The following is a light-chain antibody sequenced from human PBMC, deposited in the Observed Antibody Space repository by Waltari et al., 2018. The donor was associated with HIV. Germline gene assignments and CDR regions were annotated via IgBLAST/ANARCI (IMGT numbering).Light chain of an antibody. CDR1: SGDVGGYTF. CDR3: CSYTSSGPRYVL. CDR2: NVN. Sequence: QSALPQPASVSGTLGQSITLSCTGTSGDVGGYTFVSWYQQHTGKAPKLIIYNVNSRPSGVSIRFSGARSANTASLTISGLQAEDEADYFCCSYTSSGPRYVLFGGGTRLTVL. J-gene: IGLJ2*01. V-gene: IGLV2-14*03.